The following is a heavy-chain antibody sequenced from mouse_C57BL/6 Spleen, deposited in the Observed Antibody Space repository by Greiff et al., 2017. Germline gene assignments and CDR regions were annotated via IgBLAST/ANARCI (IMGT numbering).Heavy chain of an antibody. CDR2: INPASGGT. D-gene: IGHD3-2*02. Sequence: QVQLKESGAELVRPGTSVKVSCKASGYAFTNYWIEWVKQRPGQGLEWIGEINPASGGTNYNEKFKSKATLTADTSSTTAYMQLSSLTSEDSAVYFCSRSSTAQASVAWFAYWGQGILVTVAA. J-gene: IGHJ3*01. CDR3: SRSSTAQASVAWFAY. V-gene: IGHV1-54*01. CDR1: GYAFTNYW.